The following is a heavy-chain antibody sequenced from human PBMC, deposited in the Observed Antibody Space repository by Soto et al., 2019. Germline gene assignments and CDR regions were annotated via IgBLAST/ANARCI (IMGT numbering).Heavy chain of an antibody. V-gene: IGHV3-53*01. J-gene: IGHJ6*02. CDR3: ARETYSYGPFGYYYDMDV. D-gene: IGHD5-18*01. Sequence: EVQLVESGGGLIQPGGSLRLSCAASGFTVSNNYMSWVRQAPGKGLEWVSVIYSGGSTYYADSVKGRFTISRDNSKNTLYLQMNSLRAEDTAVSYCARETYSYGPFGYYYDMDVWGQGTTVTVSS. CDR1: GFTVSNNY. CDR2: IYSGGST.